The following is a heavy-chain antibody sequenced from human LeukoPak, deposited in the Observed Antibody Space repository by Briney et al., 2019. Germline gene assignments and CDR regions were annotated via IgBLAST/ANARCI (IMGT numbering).Heavy chain of an antibody. V-gene: IGHV3-53*01. CDR3: ARQHCSGGDCYFFD. D-gene: IGHD2-15*01. CDR2: IYSGGST. Sequence: GGSLRLSCAASGFTVSSNYMSWVRQAPGKGLEWVSVIYSGGSTYYADSVKGRFTISRDNSKNTLYPQMNSLRAEDTAVYYCARQHCSGGDCYFFDWGQGTLVTVSS. CDR1: GFTVSSNY. J-gene: IGHJ4*02.